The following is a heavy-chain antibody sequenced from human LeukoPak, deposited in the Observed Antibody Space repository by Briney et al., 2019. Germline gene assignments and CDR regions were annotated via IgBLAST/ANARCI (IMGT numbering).Heavy chain of an antibody. CDR2: INHSGST. Sequence: PSETLSFTCAVYGGSFSGYYWSWIRQPPGKGLEWIGEINHSGSTNYNPSLKSRVTISVDTSKNQFSLKLSSVTAADTAVYYCARDPTMVRGVNWFDPWGQGTLVTVSS. V-gene: IGHV4-34*01. CDR1: GGSFSGYY. CDR3: ARDPTMVRGVNWFDP. J-gene: IGHJ5*02. D-gene: IGHD3-10*01.